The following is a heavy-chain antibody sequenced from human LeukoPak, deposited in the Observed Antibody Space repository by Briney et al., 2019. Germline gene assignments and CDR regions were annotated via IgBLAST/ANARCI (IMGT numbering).Heavy chain of an antibody. CDR1: GFTFSSYS. Sequence: GWSLRLSCAASGFTFSSYSMNWVRQAPGEGLEWVSSISSSSSYIYYADSVKGRFTISRDNAKNSLYLQMNSLRAEDTAVYYCARNFDYWGQGTLVTVSS. CDR3: ARNFDY. V-gene: IGHV3-21*01. CDR2: ISSSSSYI. J-gene: IGHJ4*02.